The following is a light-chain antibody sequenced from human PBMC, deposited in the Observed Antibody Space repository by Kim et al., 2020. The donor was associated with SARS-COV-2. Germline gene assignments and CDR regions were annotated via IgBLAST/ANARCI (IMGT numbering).Light chain of an antibody. CDR2: YDT. CDR1: NIGRKS. CDR3: QVWDDGSVI. J-gene: IGLJ2*01. Sequence: SYELTQPPSVSVAPGETATITCGGKNIGRKSVHWYQQKPGQAPVLVISYDTDRPSGIPERFSGSNSGNTATLTISRVEAGDEADYYGQVWDDGSVIFGGG. V-gene: IGLV3-21*04.